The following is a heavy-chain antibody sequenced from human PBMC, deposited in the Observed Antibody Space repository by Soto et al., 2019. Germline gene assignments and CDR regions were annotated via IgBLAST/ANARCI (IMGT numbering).Heavy chain of an antibody. Sequence: SGPTLVNPTQTLTLTCTFSGFSLSTSGMRVSWICQPPGKALEWLARIDWDDDKFYSTSLKTRLTISKDTSKNQVVLTMTNMDPVDTATYYCARSVVPAATIGYGMDVWGQGTTVTVS. V-gene: IGHV2-70*04. D-gene: IGHD2-2*01. CDR1: GFSLSTSGMR. CDR2: IDWDDDK. J-gene: IGHJ6*02. CDR3: ARSVVPAATIGYGMDV.